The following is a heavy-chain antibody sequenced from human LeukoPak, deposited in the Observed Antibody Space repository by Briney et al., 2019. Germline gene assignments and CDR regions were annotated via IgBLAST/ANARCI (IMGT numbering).Heavy chain of an antibody. Sequence: GGSLRLSCAASGFTFSSYWMSWVRQAPGKGLEWVANIKQDGSEKYYVDSVKGRFTISRDNAKKSLYLQMNSLRAEDTALYYCARVSSSSWLYYFDYWGQGTLVTVSS. J-gene: IGHJ4*02. CDR1: GFTFSSYW. D-gene: IGHD6-13*01. CDR2: IKQDGSEK. V-gene: IGHV3-7*03. CDR3: ARVSSSSWLYYFDY.